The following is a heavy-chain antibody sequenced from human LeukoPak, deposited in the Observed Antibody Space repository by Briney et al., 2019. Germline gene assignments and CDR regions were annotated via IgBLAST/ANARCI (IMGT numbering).Heavy chain of an antibody. CDR1: GGSISSRSYY. D-gene: IGHD1-26*01. Sequence: SETLSLTCTVSGGSISSRSYYWGWIRQPPGKGLEWIGSIYYSGSTYYNPSLKSRVTISVDTSKNQFSLKLSSVTAADTAVYYCARDRYRTKNFDYWGQGTLVTVSS. V-gene: IGHV4-39*07. CDR3: ARDRYRTKNFDY. J-gene: IGHJ4*02. CDR2: IYYSGST.